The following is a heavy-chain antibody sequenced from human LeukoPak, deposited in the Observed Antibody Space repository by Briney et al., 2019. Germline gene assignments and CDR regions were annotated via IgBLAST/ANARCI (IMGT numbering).Heavy chain of an antibody. CDR1: RFTFSSYA. Sequence: PGGSLRLSCAASRFTFSSYAMHWVRQAPGKGLEYVSGISSNGGSTNYANSVKGRFTISRDNSKNTLYLQMGSLRVEDMAVYYCARDLRGSNAYWGQGTLVTVSS. CDR2: ISSNGGST. D-gene: IGHD1-26*01. J-gene: IGHJ4*02. CDR3: ARDLRGSNAY. V-gene: IGHV3-64*01.